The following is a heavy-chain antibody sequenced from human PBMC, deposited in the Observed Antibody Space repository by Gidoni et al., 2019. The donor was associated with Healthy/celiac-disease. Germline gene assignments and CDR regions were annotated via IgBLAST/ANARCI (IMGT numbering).Heavy chain of an antibody. CDR1: GFPFSSYG. CDR3: ARDKERFDFGVGNFDY. J-gene: IGHJ4*02. V-gene: IGHV3-33*01. D-gene: IGHD3-3*01. Sequence: QVQLVESGGGVVQPGRSLRLSCEASGFPFSSYGMHWVRQAPGKGLEWVAGIWYDGSNKYYADSVKGRFTISRDNSKNTLYLQMNSLRAEDTAVYYCARDKERFDFGVGNFDYWGQGTLVTVSS. CDR2: IWYDGSNK.